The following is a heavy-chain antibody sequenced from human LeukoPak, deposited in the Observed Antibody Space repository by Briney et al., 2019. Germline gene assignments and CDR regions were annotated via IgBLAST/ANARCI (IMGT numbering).Heavy chain of an antibody. CDR2: IYWDDDK. J-gene: IGHJ5*02. CDR3: AHRRPLPRNIYDYVWGSYPVERSWFDP. D-gene: IGHD3-16*02. CDR1: GFPLSTSGVG. V-gene: IGHV2-5*02. Sequence: ASGPTLVNPTQTLTLTCTFSGFPLSTSGVGVGWIRQPPGKALEWLALIYWDDDKRYSPSLKSRLTITKDTSKNQVVLTMTNMDPVDTATYYCAHRRPLPRNIYDYVWGSYPVERSWFDPWGQGTLVTVSS.